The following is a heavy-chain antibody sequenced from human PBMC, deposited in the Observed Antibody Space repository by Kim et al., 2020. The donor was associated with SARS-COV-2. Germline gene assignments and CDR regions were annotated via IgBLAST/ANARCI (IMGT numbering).Heavy chain of an antibody. CDR2: ST. V-gene: IGHV3-53*04. CDR3: ARDLGPSGMDV. Sequence: STTYAHSGKGRFTISRQNSKNTLYLQMNSLRAEDTAVYYCARDLGPSGMDVWGQGTTVTVSS. J-gene: IGHJ6*02.